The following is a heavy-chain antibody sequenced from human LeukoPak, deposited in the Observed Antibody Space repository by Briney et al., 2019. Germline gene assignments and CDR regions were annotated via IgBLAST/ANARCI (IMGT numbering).Heavy chain of an antibody. CDR1: GFTFSSYA. D-gene: IGHD6-13*01. CDR3: AKDRLGSSMDFDY. Sequence: PGGSLRLSCAASGFTFSSYAMHWVRQAPSKGLEWVAFIRYDGSNKYYADSVKGRFTISRDNSKNTLYLQMNSLRAEDTAVYYCAKDRLGSSMDFDYWGQGTVVTVSS. V-gene: IGHV3-30*02. CDR2: IRYDGSNK. J-gene: IGHJ4*02.